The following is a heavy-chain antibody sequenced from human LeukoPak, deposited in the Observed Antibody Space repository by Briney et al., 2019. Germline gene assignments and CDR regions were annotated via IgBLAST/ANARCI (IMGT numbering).Heavy chain of an antibody. Sequence: GGSLRLSCAASGFTFSSYAMHWVRQAPGKGLEWVAVISYDGSNKYYADSVKGRFTISRDNSKNTPYLQMNSLRAEDTAVYYCARALGSSSLDYWGQGTLVTVSS. CDR1: GFTFSSYA. CDR2: ISYDGSNK. J-gene: IGHJ4*02. D-gene: IGHD6-13*01. V-gene: IGHV3-30*04. CDR3: ARALGSSSLDY.